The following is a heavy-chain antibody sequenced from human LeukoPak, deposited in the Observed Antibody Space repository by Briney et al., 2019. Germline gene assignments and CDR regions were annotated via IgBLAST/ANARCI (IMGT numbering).Heavy chain of an antibody. J-gene: IGHJ4*02. V-gene: IGHV3-23*01. Sequence: GGSLRLSCAASGFTFSTYAMSWVRQAPGKWLEWVSTIINSGGSTYYADSVKGRFTISRDNSKNTLYLQMNSLRAEDTAVYYCAKDIYGDYWGIDYWGQGTLVTVSS. CDR2: IINSGGST. D-gene: IGHD4-17*01. CDR1: GFTFSTYA. CDR3: AKDIYGDYWGIDY.